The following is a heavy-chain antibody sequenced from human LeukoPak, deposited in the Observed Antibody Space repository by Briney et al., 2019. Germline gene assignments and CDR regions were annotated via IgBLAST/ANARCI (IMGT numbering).Heavy chain of an antibody. CDR3: ARDQSYYGSGSLFDY. D-gene: IGHD3-10*01. V-gene: IGHV1-46*01. Sequence: ASVKVSCKASGYTFTSYYMPWVRQAPGQGPEWMGIINPSGGSTNFAQKFQGRVTMTRDTSTSTVYMELSSLRSEDTAVYYCARDQSYYGSGSLFDYWGQGTLVTVSS. J-gene: IGHJ4*02. CDR1: GYTFTSYY. CDR2: INPSGGST.